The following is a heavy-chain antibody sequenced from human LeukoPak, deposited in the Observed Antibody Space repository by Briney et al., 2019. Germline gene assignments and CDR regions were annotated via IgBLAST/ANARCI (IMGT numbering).Heavy chain of an antibody. D-gene: IGHD3-22*01. CDR2: IYYSGST. CDR3: AKYRSTSGYVDS. J-gene: IGHJ4*02. Sequence: SETLSLTCSVSGGCISSNYWSWFRQPPGKGLEWIGYIYYSGSTTYNPSLKSRVTISVDTSKTQFSLKLTSVTAADTAVYYCAKYRSTSGYVDSWGQGTLVTVSS. CDR1: GGCISSNY. V-gene: IGHV4-59*08.